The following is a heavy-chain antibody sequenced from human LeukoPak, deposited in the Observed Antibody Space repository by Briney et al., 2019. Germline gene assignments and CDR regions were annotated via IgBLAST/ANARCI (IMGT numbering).Heavy chain of an antibody. Sequence: GGSLRLSCAASGFTFSNYCMHWARQPPGKGLVWVSQICTDETTIRSADSVKGRFTISRDNAKNTLYLQMSSLRVEDTAVYYCVRGVPVTPGIDYWGQGTLVTVSS. CDR1: GFTFSNYC. V-gene: IGHV3-74*01. CDR2: ICTDETTI. J-gene: IGHJ4*02. CDR3: VRGVPVTPGIDY. D-gene: IGHD2-2*01.